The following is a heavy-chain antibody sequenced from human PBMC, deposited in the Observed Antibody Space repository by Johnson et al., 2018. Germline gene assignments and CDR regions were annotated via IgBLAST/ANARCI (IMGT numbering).Heavy chain of an antibody. Sequence: VQLVQSGGGVVQPGRSLRLSCAASGFTFDDYAMHWVRQAPGKGLEWVSGISWNGESIGHADSVKGRFTISRDNAKYSLHLKMHSLRAEDTAVYYCDRDAGDIQLWTNYYYGMDVWGQGTTVTVSS. V-gene: IGHV3-9*01. J-gene: IGHJ6*02. CDR1: GFTFDDYA. D-gene: IGHD5-18*01. CDR2: ISWNGESI. CDR3: DRDAGDIQLWTNYYYGMDV.